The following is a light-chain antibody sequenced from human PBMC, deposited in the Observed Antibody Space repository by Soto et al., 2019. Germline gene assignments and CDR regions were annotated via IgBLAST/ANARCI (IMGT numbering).Light chain of an antibody. J-gene: IGLJ3*02. CDR3: QSYDSSPSGWV. CDR2: TNS. CDR1: SSDIGAGYE. Sequence: QSVLTQPPSVSGAPGQRVTISCTGSSSDIGAGYEVHWYQQLPGTAPKLLIFTNSNRASGVPDRFSGSKSGTAASLAITGLQAEDEADYYCQSYDSSPSGWVFGGGTKVTVL. V-gene: IGLV1-40*01.